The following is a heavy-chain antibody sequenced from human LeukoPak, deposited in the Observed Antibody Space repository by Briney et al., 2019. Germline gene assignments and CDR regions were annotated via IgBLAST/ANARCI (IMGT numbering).Heavy chain of an antibody. CDR2: IYYSGST. J-gene: IGHJ4*02. V-gene: IGHV4-39*07. CDR3: ARDFHFDY. Sequence: SETLSLTCTVSGGSISSSSYYWGWIRQPPGKGLEWIGSIYYSGSTYYNPSLKSRVTISVDTSKNQFSLKLSSVTAADTAVYYCARDFHFDYWGQGTLVTVSS. CDR1: GGSISSSSYY.